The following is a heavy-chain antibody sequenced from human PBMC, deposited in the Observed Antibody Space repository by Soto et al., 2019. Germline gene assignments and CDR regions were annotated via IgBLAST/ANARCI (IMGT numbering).Heavy chain of an antibody. J-gene: IGHJ1*01. Sequence: ASVKVSCRTSGYTFSTSGISWVRQAPGQGLEWVGWIRPDNGNRKSAQRLQGRVTLTTDTSASTAYMELRSLTSDDTAMYYGARDTGSNHYNDWGQGTLGTVSS. D-gene: IGHD1-20*01. V-gene: IGHV1-18*01. CDR1: GYTFSTSG. CDR2: IRPDNGNR. CDR3: ARDTGSNHYND.